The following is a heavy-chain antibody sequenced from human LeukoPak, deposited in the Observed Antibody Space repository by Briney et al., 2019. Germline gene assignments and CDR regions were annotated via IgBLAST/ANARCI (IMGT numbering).Heavy chain of an antibody. CDR2: ISYDGSNK. J-gene: IGHJ4*02. V-gene: IGHV3-30-3*01. CDR1: GFSFDRYT. CDR3: ASHYYDSLYYFDY. Sequence: GGSLRLSCAASGFSFDRYTMNWVRQAPGKGLEWVAVISYDGSNKYYADSVKGRFTISRDNSKNTLYLQMNSLRAKDTAVYYCASHYYDSLYYFDYWGQGTLVTVSS. D-gene: IGHD3-22*01.